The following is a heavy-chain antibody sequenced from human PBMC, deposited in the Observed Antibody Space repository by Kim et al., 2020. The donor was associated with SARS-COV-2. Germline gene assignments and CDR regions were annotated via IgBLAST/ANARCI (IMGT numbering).Heavy chain of an antibody. V-gene: IGHV3-72*01. Sequence: TTEYAATVRGRFTISRDDSKNSLDRQMNSLKTADTAVYFCTRDRAGAGDYWGQGTLVTVSS. J-gene: IGHJ4*02. D-gene: IGHD3-10*01. CDR3: TRDRAGAGDY. CDR2: TT.